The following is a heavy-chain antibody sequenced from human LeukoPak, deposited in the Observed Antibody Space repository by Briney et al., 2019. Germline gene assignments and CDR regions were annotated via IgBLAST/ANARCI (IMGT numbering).Heavy chain of an antibody. D-gene: IGHD6-13*01. V-gene: IGHV3-30-3*01. CDR1: GFTSSSYA. Sequence: GGSLRLSCAASGFTSSSYAMHWVRQAPGKGLEWVAVISYDGSNKYYADSVKGRFTISRDNSKNTLYLQMNSLRAEDTAVYYCARDQGSSWYYFDYWGQGTLVTVSS. CDR3: ARDQGSSWYYFDY. CDR2: ISYDGSNK. J-gene: IGHJ4*02.